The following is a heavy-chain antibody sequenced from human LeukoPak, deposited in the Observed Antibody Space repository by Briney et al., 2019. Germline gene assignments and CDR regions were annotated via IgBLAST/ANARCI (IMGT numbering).Heavy chain of an antibody. CDR2: IYSGGST. CDR1: GFTVSSNY. D-gene: IGHD2-8*01. Sequence: PGGSLRLSCAASGFTVSSNYMGGGRQAPGKGLEWVSVIYSGGSTYYADSVKGRFTISRDNSKNTLYLQMNSLRAEDTAVYYCASTYGTNGVCPTHGYMDVWGKGTTVTVSS. V-gene: IGHV3-53*01. CDR3: ASTYGTNGVCPTHGYMDV. J-gene: IGHJ6*03.